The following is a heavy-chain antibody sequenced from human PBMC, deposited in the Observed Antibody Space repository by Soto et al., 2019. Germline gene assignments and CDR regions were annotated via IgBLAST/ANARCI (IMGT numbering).Heavy chain of an antibody. CDR1: GYTFGNFG. J-gene: IGHJ4*02. CDR2: ISAYNGNT. Sequence: ASVKVSCKGSGYTFGNFGISWLREAPGQGLERMGWISAYNGNTHYAQRLQGRVTLTTDTSRSTGYMELRSLTPVDTAVYFCARDVPATAAFLWDFWGQGTLVTVSS. V-gene: IGHV1-18*04. CDR3: ARDVPATAAFLWDF. D-gene: IGHD3-3*02.